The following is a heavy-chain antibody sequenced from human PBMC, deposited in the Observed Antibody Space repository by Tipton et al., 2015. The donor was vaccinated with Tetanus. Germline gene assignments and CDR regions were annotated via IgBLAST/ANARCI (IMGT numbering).Heavy chain of an antibody. V-gene: IGHV4-61*08. D-gene: IGHD3-10*01. CDR1: GTSISRSGHY. Sequence: TLSLTCTVSGTSISRSGHYWTWIRQPPGKEPEWVGYVYHSGATNYHPSLKSRLAISTDTSKNQFSLNLRSVITADTAVYYCARSKLLWFGESLSGFDSWGQGTLVTVSA. CDR2: VYHSGAT. CDR3: ARSKLLWFGESLSGFDS. J-gene: IGHJ4*02.